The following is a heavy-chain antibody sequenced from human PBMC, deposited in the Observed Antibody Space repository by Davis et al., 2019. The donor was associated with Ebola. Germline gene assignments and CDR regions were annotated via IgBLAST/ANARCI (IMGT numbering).Heavy chain of an antibody. CDR2: ISAYNGNT. Sequence: AASVKVSCKASGYTFTSYGISWVRQAPGQGLEWMGWISAYNGNTNYAQKLQGRVTMTTDTSTSTAYMELSSLRSEDTAVYYCARAGNIVVVVAANYWYFDLWGRGTLVTVSS. CDR1: GYTFTSYG. D-gene: IGHD2-15*01. CDR3: ARAGNIVVVVAANYWYFDL. V-gene: IGHV1-18*01. J-gene: IGHJ2*01.